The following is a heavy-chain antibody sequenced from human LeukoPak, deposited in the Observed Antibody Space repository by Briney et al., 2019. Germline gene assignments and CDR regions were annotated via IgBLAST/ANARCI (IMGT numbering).Heavy chain of an antibody. CDR3: ARVTLGATPLDY. CDR1: GYTFTGCY. Sequence: ASVKVSCKASGYTFTGCYMHWVRQAPGQGLEWMGWINPNSGGTNYAQKFQGRVTMTRDTSISTAYMELSRLRSDDTAVYYCARVTLGATPLDYWGQGTLVTVSS. J-gene: IGHJ4*02. CDR2: INPNSGGT. V-gene: IGHV1-2*02. D-gene: IGHD3-16*01.